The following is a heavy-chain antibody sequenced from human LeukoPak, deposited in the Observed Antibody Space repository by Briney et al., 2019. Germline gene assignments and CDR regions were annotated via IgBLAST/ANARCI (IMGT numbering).Heavy chain of an antibody. CDR3: ARDQNGPVTMVRGVT. D-gene: IGHD3-10*01. J-gene: IGHJ5*02. CDR1: GGTFSSYA. V-gene: IGHV1-69*13. Sequence: VKVSCKASGGTFSSYAISWVRQAPGQGLEWMGGIIPIFGTANYAQKFQGRVTITADEPTSTAYMELSSLRSEDTAVYYCARDQNGPVTMVRGVTWGQGTLVTVSS. CDR2: IIPIFGTA.